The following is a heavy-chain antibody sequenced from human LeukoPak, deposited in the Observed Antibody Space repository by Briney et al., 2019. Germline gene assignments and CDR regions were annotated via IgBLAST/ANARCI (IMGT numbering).Heavy chain of an antibody. V-gene: IGHV3-21*01. Sequence: GGSLRLSCAASGFTFSSYSMNWVRQAPGKGLEWVSSISSSSSYMYYAESVKGRFTISRDNAKNTLYLQMNSLRAEDTAVYYCARGDGDYVNYWGQGTLVTVSS. CDR3: ARGDGDYVNY. CDR1: GFTFSSYS. CDR2: ISSSSSYM. J-gene: IGHJ4*02. D-gene: IGHD4-17*01.